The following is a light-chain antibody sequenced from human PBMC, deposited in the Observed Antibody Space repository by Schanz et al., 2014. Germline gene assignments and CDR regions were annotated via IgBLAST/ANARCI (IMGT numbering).Light chain of an antibody. CDR1: SSDVGSYNL. CDR3: NSYTTSGTVV. Sequence: QSALTQPASVSGSPGQSITMSCTGTSSDVGSYNLVSWYQQYPGKAPKLMIYDVSNRPSGVSNRFSGSKSGNTASLTISGLQAEDEAEYYCNSYTTSGTVVFGGGTKLTVL. J-gene: IGLJ2*01. V-gene: IGLV2-14*02. CDR2: DVS.